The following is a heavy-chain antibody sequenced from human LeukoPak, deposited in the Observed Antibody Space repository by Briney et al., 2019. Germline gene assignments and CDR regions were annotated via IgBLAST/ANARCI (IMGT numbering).Heavy chain of an antibody. J-gene: IGHJ3*02. CDR1: GFTFSSYA. CDR2: ISYDGSNK. D-gene: IGHD1-1*01. V-gene: IGHV3-30-3*01. Sequence: PGGSLRLSCAASGFTFSSYAMHWVRQAPGKGLEWVAVISYDGSNKYYADSVKGRFTISRDNSKNTLYLQMNSLRAEDTAVYYCARDVTWNDVKAFDIWGQGTMVTVSS. CDR3: ARDVTWNDVKAFDI.